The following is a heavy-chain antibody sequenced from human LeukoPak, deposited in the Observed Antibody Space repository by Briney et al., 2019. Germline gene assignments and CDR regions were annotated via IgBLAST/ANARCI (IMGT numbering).Heavy chain of an antibody. V-gene: IGHV3-23*01. Sequence: GGSLRLSCAASGFTFNNYAMSWVCQAPGKGLVWVSGISGSGSAYYADSVKGRFTISRDNSKNTLYLQMNSLRAEDTAVYYCAKENQYYDSSGYYYYIPYFDSWGQGTLVTVSS. J-gene: IGHJ4*02. D-gene: IGHD3-22*01. CDR2: ISGSGSA. CDR3: AKENQYYDSSGYYYYIPYFDS. CDR1: GFTFNNYA.